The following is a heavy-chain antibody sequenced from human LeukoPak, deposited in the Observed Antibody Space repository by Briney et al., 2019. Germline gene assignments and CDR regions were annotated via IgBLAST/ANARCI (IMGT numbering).Heavy chain of an antibody. Sequence: ASVKVSCKASGYTFTGYYMHWVRQAPGQGLEWMGWINPNSGGTNYAQKFQGRVTMTRDTSTSTAYMELSRLRSDDTAVYYCARGYYGSGPPDYWGQGTLVTVSS. D-gene: IGHD3-10*01. J-gene: IGHJ4*02. CDR3: ARGYYGSGPPDY. CDR2: INPNSGGT. CDR1: GYTFTGYY. V-gene: IGHV1-2*02.